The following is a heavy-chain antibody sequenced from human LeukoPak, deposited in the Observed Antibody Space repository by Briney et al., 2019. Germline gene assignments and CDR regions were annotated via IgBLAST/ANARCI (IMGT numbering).Heavy chain of an antibody. Sequence: GGSLRLSCAASGFTFSSYGMHWVRQAPGKGLDWVAFIRYDGRNKYYADSVKGRFTISRDNSKNTLYLQMNSLRAEDTAVYYCSLFGYSSSWYINYYYYMDVWGKGTTVTISS. J-gene: IGHJ6*03. CDR2: IRYDGRNK. CDR1: GFTFSSYG. V-gene: IGHV3-30*02. D-gene: IGHD6-13*01. CDR3: SLFGYSSSWYINYYYYMDV.